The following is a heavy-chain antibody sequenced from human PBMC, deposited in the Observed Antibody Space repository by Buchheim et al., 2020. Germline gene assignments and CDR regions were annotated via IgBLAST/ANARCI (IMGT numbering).Heavy chain of an antibody. CDR1: GFTFSSYG. Sequence: QVQLVESGGGVVQPGRSLRLSCAASGFTFSSYGMHWVRQAPGKGLEWVAVIWYDGSNKYYADSVKGRFTISRDNAKRSLYLQMNSLTAEDTALYYCARGKGRDFDKWSAYYPPDYWGQGT. D-gene: IGHD3-3*01. J-gene: IGHJ4*02. V-gene: IGHV3-33*01. CDR2: IWYDGSNK. CDR3: ARGKGRDFDKWSAYYPPDY.